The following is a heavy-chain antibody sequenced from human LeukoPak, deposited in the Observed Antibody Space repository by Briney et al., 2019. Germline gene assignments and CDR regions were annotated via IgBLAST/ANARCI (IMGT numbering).Heavy chain of an antibody. Sequence: ASVKVSCKASGYTFTGYYMHWVRQAPGQGLEWMGWINPNSGGTNYAQKFQGRVTMTRDTSISTAYMELSRLRSDDTAVYYCARSPRWFGELYSDYWGQGTLVTVSS. D-gene: IGHD3-10*01. CDR2: INPNSGGT. J-gene: IGHJ4*02. CDR3: ARSPRWFGELYSDY. CDR1: GYTFTGYY. V-gene: IGHV1-2*02.